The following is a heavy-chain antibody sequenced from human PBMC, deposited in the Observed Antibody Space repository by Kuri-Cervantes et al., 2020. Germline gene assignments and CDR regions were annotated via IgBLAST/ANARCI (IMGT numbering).Heavy chain of an antibody. CDR2: ISYDGSNK. J-gene: IGHJ4*02. Sequence: GESLKISCAASGFTFSSYGMHWVRLAPGKGLEWVAVISYDGSNKYYADSVKGRFTISRDNSKNTLYLQMNSLRAEDTAVYYCALMTTVTDFDYWGQGTLVTVSS. V-gene: IGHV3-30*03. D-gene: IGHD4-17*01. CDR3: ALMTTVTDFDY. CDR1: GFTFSSYG.